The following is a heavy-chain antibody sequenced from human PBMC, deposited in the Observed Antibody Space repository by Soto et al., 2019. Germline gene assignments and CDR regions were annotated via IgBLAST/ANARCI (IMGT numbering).Heavy chain of an antibody. D-gene: IGHD3-3*01. V-gene: IGHV3-9*01. CDR1: GFTFDDYA. J-gene: IGHJ3*02. CDR2: ISWNSGSI. Sequence: TGGSLRLSCAASGFTFDDYAMHWVRQAPGEGLEWVSGISWNSGSIGYADSVKGRFTISRDNAKNSLYLQMNSLRAEDTALYYCAKDSRRFLEWLFDAFDIWGQGTMVTVSS. CDR3: AKDSRRFLEWLFDAFDI.